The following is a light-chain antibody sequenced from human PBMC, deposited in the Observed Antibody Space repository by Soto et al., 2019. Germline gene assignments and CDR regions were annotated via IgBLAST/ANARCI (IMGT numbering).Light chain of an antibody. CDR2: AAS. CDR1: QDISNY. CDR3: QQLNSYPLT. V-gene: IGKV1-9*01. Sequence: DIQLTQSPSFLSASVGDGVTITCRANQDISNYLAWYQQRPGKAPKLLIYAASTLQTGVPSRFSGSGSGTEFTLTISSLQPEDLATYYYQQLNSYPLTFGGGTKVDIK. J-gene: IGKJ4*01.